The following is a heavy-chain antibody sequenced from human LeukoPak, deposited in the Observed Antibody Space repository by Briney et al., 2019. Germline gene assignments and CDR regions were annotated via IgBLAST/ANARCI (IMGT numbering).Heavy chain of an antibody. V-gene: IGHV3-9*01. Sequence: GGSLRLSCAASGFTFDDYAMHWVRQAPGKGLEWVSGISWNSGSIGYADSVKGRFTISRDNAKNSLYLQMNSLRAEDTAVYYCARVGWWELLYWGQGTLVTVSS. CDR1: GFTFDDYA. CDR3: ARVGWWELLY. CDR2: ISWNSGSI. D-gene: IGHD1-26*01. J-gene: IGHJ4*02.